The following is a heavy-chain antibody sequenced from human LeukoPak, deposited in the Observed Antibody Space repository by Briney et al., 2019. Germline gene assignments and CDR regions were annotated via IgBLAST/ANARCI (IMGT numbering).Heavy chain of an antibody. V-gene: IGHV1-69*13. J-gene: IGHJ4*02. D-gene: IGHD3-22*01. CDR3: ARLDYYDSSGSY. CDR2: IIPIFGTA. Sequence: ASVKVSCKASGGTFSSYAISWVRQAPGQGLEWMGGIIPIFGTANYAQKFQGRVTITADESTSTAYMELSSPRSEDTAVYYCARLDYYDSSGSYWGQGTLVTVSS. CDR1: GGTFSSYA.